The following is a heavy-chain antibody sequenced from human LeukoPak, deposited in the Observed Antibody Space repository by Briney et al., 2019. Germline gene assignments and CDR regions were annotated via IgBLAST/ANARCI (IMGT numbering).Heavy chain of an antibody. J-gene: IGHJ5*01. Sequence: ASVKVSCKASGYIFTNYGISWVRQAPGQGLEWMGWISAYNGNTNYAQKLQGRVTMTTDTSTSTDYMELRSLRSDDTAVYYCARDLVVPANIEETTNGFDSWGQGTLVTVSA. CDR3: ARDLVVPANIEETTNGFDS. CDR2: ISAYNGNT. D-gene: IGHD2-2*01. CDR1: GYIFTNYG. V-gene: IGHV1-18*04.